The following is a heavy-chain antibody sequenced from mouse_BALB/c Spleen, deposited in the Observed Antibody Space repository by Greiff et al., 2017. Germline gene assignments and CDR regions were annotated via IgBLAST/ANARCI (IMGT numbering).Heavy chain of an antibody. CDR3: ATGRGGAAMDYWGQGAAMDY. V-gene: IGHV2-9*02. Sequence: QVQLKESGPGLVAPSQSLSITCPVSGFSLPSYGVHWVRQPPGKGLEWLGVIWAGGSTNYNSALMSRLSISKDNSKSQVFLKMNSLKTDDTAMYYCATGRGGAAMDYWGQGAAMDYWGQGTSVTVSS. J-gene: IGHJ4*01. CDR1: GFSLPSYG. CDR2: IWAGGST. D-gene: IGHD1-1*02.